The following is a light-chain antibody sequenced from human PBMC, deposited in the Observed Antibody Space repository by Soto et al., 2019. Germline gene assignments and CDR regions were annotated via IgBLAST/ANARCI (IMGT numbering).Light chain of an antibody. CDR3: QQSYSTPFT. V-gene: IGKV1-39*01. Sequence: DIQMTQSPSSLSASVGDRVTITCRASQGISSYLNWYQQKPGKAPKLLIYAASSLQSGVPSRFSGSGSGTDFTLTISSLQPEDFATYYCQQSYSTPFTFGQG. CDR2: AAS. J-gene: IGKJ5*01. CDR1: QGISSY.